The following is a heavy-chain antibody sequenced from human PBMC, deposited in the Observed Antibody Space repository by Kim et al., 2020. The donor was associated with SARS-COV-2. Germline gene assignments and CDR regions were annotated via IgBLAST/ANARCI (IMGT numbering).Heavy chain of an antibody. CDR3: ARPEYSGSYNYYYYGMDV. J-gene: IGHJ6*02. D-gene: IGHD1-26*01. CDR2: IIPIFGTA. CDR1: GGTFISYA. Sequence: SVKVSCKASGGTFISYAISWVRQAPGQGLEWMGGIIPIFGTANYAQKFQGRVTITADESTSTAYMELSSLISEDTAVYCCARPEYSGSYNYYYYGMDVGGQGATVTVSS. V-gene: IGHV1-69*13.